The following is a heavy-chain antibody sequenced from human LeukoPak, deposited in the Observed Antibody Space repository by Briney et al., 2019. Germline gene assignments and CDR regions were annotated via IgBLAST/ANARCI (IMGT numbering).Heavy chain of an antibody. CDR2: IYYSGST. J-gene: IGHJ5*02. V-gene: IGHV4-30-4*01. D-gene: IGHD1-26*01. Sequence: PSETLSLTCTVSGGSISSGDYYWSWIRQPPGKGLEWIGYIYYSGSTYYNPSLKSRVTISVDTSKNQFSLKLSSVTAADTAVYYCARGDSGSYYDWLDPWGQGTLVTVSS. CDR1: GGSISSGDYY. CDR3: ARGDSGSYYDWLDP.